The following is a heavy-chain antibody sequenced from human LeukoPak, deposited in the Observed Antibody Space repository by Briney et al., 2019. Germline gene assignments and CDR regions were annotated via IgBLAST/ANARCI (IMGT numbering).Heavy chain of an antibody. Sequence: GGSLRLSCAASGFTFSSYSINWVRQAAGKGLEWVSYISSSSSTINYADSVKGRFTISRDNSKNTLYLQMNSLRAEDTAVYYCAKDVNARGVYWGQGTLVTVSS. CDR1: GFTFSSYS. J-gene: IGHJ4*02. V-gene: IGHV3-48*01. CDR3: AKDVNARGVY. D-gene: IGHD2-8*01. CDR2: ISSSSSTI.